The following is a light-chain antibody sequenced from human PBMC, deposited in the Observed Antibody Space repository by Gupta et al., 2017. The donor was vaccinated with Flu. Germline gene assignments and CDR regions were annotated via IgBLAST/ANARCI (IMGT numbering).Light chain of an antibody. CDR3: QQTYNTPHT. Sequence: DIQMTQSPSSLSASVGDIVTITCRASQSISTYLNWYQQRPGNAPRLLIYAASSLQSGVPSRFSGSGSETDFTLTISSLQPEDFATYFCQQTYNTPHTFGQGTKVEI. CDR1: QSISTY. V-gene: IGKV1-39*01. CDR2: AAS. J-gene: IGKJ1*01.